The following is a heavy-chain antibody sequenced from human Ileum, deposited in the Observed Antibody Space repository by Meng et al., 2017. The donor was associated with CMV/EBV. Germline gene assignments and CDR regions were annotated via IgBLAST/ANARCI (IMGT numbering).Heavy chain of an antibody. CDR1: GFTFSSYW. V-gene: IGHV3-23*01. Sequence: GESLKISCAVSGFTFSSYWMHWVRQAPGKGLEWVAAISGSGANSYYAESVKGRATISRDNSRNTLLLELNGLRAEDTAVYYCAKDRYFEPAHFDYWGQGTLVTVSS. J-gene: IGHJ4*02. D-gene: IGHD3-9*01. CDR3: AKDRYFEPAHFDY. CDR2: ISGSGANS.